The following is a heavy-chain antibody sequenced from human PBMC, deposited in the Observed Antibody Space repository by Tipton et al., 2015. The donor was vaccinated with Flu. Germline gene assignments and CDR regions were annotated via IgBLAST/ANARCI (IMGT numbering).Heavy chain of an antibody. CDR2: IGPDGSAR. CDR1: GFTFTNYW. Sequence: SLRLSCEASGFTFTNYWMSWIRQTPRKGLEWVAHIGPDGSARYYVDSVKGRFTISRDNAKNSLYLQTNSLRGEDTAVYYCARAMDVWGKGTTVTVSS. CDR3: ARAMDV. J-gene: IGHJ6*03. V-gene: IGHV3-7*01.